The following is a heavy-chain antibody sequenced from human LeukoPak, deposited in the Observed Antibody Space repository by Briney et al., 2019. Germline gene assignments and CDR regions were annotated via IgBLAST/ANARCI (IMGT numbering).Heavy chain of an antibody. Sequence: PGGSLRLSCAASGFTFSSYSMNWVRQAPGKGLEWVSYISSSSSTIYYADSVKGRFTISRDNAKNSLYLQMNSLRAEDTAVYYCARDLGYDSSGTNDYWGQGTLVTVSS. D-gene: IGHD3-22*01. V-gene: IGHV3-48*04. CDR2: ISSSSSTI. CDR3: ARDLGYDSSGTNDY. CDR1: GFTFSSYS. J-gene: IGHJ4*02.